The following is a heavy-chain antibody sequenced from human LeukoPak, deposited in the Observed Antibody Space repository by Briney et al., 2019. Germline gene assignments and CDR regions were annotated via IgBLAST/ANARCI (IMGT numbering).Heavy chain of an antibody. D-gene: IGHD2-15*01. CDR2: IYYSGST. J-gene: IGHJ4*02. Sequence: PSETLSLTCTVSGGSISSSSYYWGWIRQPPGKGLEWIGSIYYSGSTYYNRSLKSRVTISVDTSKNQFSLKLSSVTAADTAVYYCAKAPLGRCTGVICYYFDYWGQGTLVTVSS. CDR1: GGSISSSSYY. CDR3: AKAPLGRCTGVICYYFDY. V-gene: IGHV4-39*07.